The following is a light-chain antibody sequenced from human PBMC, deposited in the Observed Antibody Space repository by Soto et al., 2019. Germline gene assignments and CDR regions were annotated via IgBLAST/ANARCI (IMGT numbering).Light chain of an antibody. CDR2: GAS. CDR1: QSVSSN. J-gene: IGKJ1*01. Sequence: EIVMTQSPATLSVSPGERATLSCRASQSVSSNLAWYQQKPGQAPRLLIYGASTRATGIPARFSGSGYGTEFTLAISSLQSEDFAVYYCQQYNNWPQPFGQGTKVEIK. V-gene: IGKV3-15*01. CDR3: QQYNNWPQP.